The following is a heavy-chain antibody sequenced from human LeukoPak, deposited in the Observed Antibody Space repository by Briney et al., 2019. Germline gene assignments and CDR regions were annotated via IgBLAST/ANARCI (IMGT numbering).Heavy chain of an antibody. V-gene: IGHV3-7*04. J-gene: IGHJ4*02. CDR1: GFPFSSYW. Sequence: GGSLRLSCAASGFPFSSYWMTWVRQAPGKGLEWVANIKQDGSEKYYVDSVKGRFTISRDNAKNSLYLQMNSLRAEDTAVYYCARGEDNADGYLREDYWGQGILVTVSS. CDR3: ARGEDNADGYLREDY. CDR2: IKQDGSEK. D-gene: IGHD1-1*01.